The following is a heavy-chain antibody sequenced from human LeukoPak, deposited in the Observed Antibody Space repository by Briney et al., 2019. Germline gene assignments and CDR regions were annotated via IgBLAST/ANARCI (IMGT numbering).Heavy chain of an antibody. V-gene: IGHV3-53*01. CDR2: IYSGGST. J-gene: IGHJ4*02. D-gene: IGHD3-16*01. CDR3: VIDRLDGGSDY. CDR1: GFTVISNY. Sequence: GGSLRLSCAPSGFTVISNYMSWVRQAPGKGLEWVSVIYSGGSTYYADSVKGRFTISRDNSENTLYLQMNSLRAEDTTVYYCVIDRLDGGSDYWGQGTLVTVSS.